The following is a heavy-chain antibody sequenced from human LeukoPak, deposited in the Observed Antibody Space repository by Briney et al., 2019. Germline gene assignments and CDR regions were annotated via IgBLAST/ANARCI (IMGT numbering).Heavy chain of an antibody. V-gene: IGHV1-3*01. D-gene: IGHD2-21*02. CDR3: ASAYCGGDCYFNWFDP. CDR2: INAGNGNT. CDR1: GYTFTSYA. Sequence: GASVKVSCKASGYTFTSYAMHWVRQAPGQRLEWMGWINAGNGNTKYSQKFQGRVTITRDTSASTAYMELSSLRSEDTAVYYCASAYCGGDCYFNWFDPWGQGTLVTVSS. J-gene: IGHJ5*02.